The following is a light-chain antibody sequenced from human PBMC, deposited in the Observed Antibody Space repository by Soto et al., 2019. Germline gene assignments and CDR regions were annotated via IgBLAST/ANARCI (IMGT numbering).Light chain of an antibody. CDR3: RSYTSSSTGV. V-gene: IGLV2-14*01. Sequence: QSALTQPASVSGSPGQSITISCTGTSSDVGGYNYVSWYQQHPGKAPKLMIYEVNNRPSGVSNRFSGSKSGNTASLTISGLQAEDEADYYCRSYTSSSTGVFGGGTKLTVL. CDR2: EVN. J-gene: IGLJ3*02. CDR1: SSDVGGYNY.